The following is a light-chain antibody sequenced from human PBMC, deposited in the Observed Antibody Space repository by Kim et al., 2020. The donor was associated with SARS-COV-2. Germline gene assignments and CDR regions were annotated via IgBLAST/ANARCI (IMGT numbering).Light chain of an antibody. J-gene: IGLJ2*01. V-gene: IGLV3-9*01. Sequence: VALGQTARSTCGGNNIGSKNVRWYQQKPGQAPVLVIYRDSNRPSGIPERFSGSNSGNTATLTISRAQAGDEADYYCQVWDSSTHVVFGGGTKLTVL. CDR3: QVWDSSTHVV. CDR1: NIGSKN. CDR2: RDS.